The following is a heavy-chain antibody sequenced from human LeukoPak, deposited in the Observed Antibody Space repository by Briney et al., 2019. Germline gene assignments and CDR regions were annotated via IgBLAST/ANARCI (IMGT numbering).Heavy chain of an antibody. CDR1: GFTFSSYS. Sequence: PGGSLRLSCVASGFTFSSYSMNWVRQAPGRGLEWVSSISSSSSYIYYADSVKGRFTIFRYNAENSLFLQMSSLRADDTVMYYCARDRMTTVTSIDYWGQGTLVTVSS. D-gene: IGHD4-17*01. V-gene: IGHV3-21*01. CDR3: ARDRMTTVTSIDY. CDR2: ISSSSSYI. J-gene: IGHJ4*01.